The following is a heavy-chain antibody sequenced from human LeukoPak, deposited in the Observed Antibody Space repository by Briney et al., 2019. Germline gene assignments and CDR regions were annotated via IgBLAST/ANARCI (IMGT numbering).Heavy chain of an antibody. CDR1: GFTFSSYA. D-gene: IGHD6-19*01. Sequence: GGSLRLSCAASGFTFSSYAMSWVRQAPGKGLEWVSAISGSGGSTYYADSVKGRFTISRDNSKNTLYLQMNSLRAEDTAVYYCAKDPSSGWYGPPQFDYWGQGTLVTVSS. CDR3: AKDPSSGWYGPPQFDY. J-gene: IGHJ4*02. V-gene: IGHV3-23*01. CDR2: ISGSGGST.